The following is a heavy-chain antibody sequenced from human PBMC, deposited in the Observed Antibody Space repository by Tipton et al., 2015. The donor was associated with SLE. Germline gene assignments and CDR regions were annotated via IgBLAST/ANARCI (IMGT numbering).Heavy chain of an antibody. D-gene: IGHD2-15*01. V-gene: IGHV3-30*04. CDR1: GFTFNSYA. CDR2: ISYDGSNK. J-gene: IGHJ6*02. Sequence: SLRLSCAASGFTFNSYAMLWVRQAPGKGLEWVAVISYDGSNKYYADSVKGRFTISRDNSKNTLYLQMNSLRAEDTAVYYCARELLPYYGMDVWGQGTTVTVSS. CDR3: ARELLPYYGMDV.